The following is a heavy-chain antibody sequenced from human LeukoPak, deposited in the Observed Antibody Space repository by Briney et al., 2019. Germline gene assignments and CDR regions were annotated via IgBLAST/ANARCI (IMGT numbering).Heavy chain of an antibody. V-gene: IGHV4-38-2*02. D-gene: IGHD3-10*01. Sequence: SETLSLTCAVSGYSISSGYYWGWIRQPPGKGLEWIGSIYRSGSTYYNPSLKSRVTISVDTSKNQFSLKLSSVTAADTAVYYCATEPMVRGVIRYYFDYWGQGTLLTVSS. CDR3: ATEPMVRGVIRYYFDY. CDR1: GYSISSGYY. CDR2: IYRSGST. J-gene: IGHJ4*02.